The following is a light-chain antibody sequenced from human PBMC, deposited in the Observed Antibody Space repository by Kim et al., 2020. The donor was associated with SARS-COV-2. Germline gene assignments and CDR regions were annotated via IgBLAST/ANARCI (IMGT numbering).Light chain of an antibody. CDR1: KLGEKY. J-gene: IGLJ2*01. V-gene: IGLV3-1*01. Sequence: SYELTQPPSVSVSPGQTASITCSGDKLGEKYACWYQQKPGQSPVLVIYQDSKRPSGIPERFSGSNSGNTATLTISGTQAMDEADYYCQARDSNTERGVGG. CDR3: QARDSNTERG. CDR2: QDS.